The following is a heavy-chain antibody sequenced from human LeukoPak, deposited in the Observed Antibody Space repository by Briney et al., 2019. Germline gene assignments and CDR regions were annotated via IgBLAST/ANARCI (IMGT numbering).Heavy chain of an antibody. CDR3: AREAVAGPNWFDP. Sequence: GGSLRLSCAASGFTFSDYYMSWTRQAAGKGLEWVSYISSSGFTIYYADSVKGRFTISRDNAKNSLHLQMNSLRAEDTAVYYCAREAVAGPNWFDPWGQGTLVTVSS. CDR1: GFTFSDYY. CDR2: ISSSGFTI. J-gene: IGHJ5*02. V-gene: IGHV3-11*01. D-gene: IGHD6-19*01.